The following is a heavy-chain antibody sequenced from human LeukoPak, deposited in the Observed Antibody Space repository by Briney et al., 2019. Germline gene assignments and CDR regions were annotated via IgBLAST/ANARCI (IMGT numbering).Heavy chain of an antibody. CDR1: GGSISRYY. D-gene: IGHD6-13*01. CDR2: IYYSGST. CDR3: ARGSSSWFDY. Sequence: SETLSLTCTVSGGSISRYYWSWIRQPPGKGLEWIGYIYYSGSTNYNPSLKSRVTISVDTSKNQFSLKLSSVTAADTAVYYCARGSSSWFDYWGQGTLVTVSS. V-gene: IGHV4-59*01. J-gene: IGHJ5*01.